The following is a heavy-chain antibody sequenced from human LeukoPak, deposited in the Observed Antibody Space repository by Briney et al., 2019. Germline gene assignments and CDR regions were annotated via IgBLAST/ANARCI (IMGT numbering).Heavy chain of an antibody. CDR3: ARLYSSSWYSAFDI. J-gene: IGHJ3*02. V-gene: IGHV3-21*01. D-gene: IGHD6-13*01. Sequence: GGSLRLSCAAFGFTFSSYSMNWVRQAPGKGLEWVSSISSSSSYIYYADSVKDRFTISRDNAKNSLYLQINSLRAEDTAVYYCARLYSSSWYSAFDIWGQGTMVTVSS. CDR1: GFTFSSYS. CDR2: ISSSSSYI.